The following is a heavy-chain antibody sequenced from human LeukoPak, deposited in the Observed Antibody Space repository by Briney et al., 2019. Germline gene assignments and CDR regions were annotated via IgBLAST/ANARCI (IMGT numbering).Heavy chain of an antibody. D-gene: IGHD3-10*01. Sequence: SETLSLTCTVSGASISTYYWSWIRQPPGKGLEWIGYLYYSGSTTYSPSLKSRVTMSVDTSKNQFSLKLGSVTAADTAVYYCARDFGSGYYYYYMDVWGKGTTVTVSS. CDR1: GASISTYY. J-gene: IGHJ6*03. CDR2: LYYSGST. V-gene: IGHV4-59*12. CDR3: ARDFGSGYYYYYMDV.